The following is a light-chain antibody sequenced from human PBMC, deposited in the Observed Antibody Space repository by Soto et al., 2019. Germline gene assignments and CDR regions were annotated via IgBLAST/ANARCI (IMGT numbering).Light chain of an antibody. CDR3: QQYNNWPRT. Sequence: EIVLTQSPATLSLSPGERATLSCRASQSVSSNLAWFQQKPGQPPRLLIYGASARATGIPSRFSGSVSGTEFTLTISSLQSEDFAVYYCQQYNNWPRTFGQGTKVDIK. CDR2: GAS. J-gene: IGKJ1*01. CDR1: QSVSSN. V-gene: IGKV3-15*01.